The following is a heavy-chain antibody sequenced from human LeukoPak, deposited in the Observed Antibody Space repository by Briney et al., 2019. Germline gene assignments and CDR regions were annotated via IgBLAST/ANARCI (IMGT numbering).Heavy chain of an antibody. Sequence: GGSLRLSCAASGFTFSSYSMNWVRQAPGKGLEWVSYISSSSSTIYYADSVKGRFTISTDNSKNTLYLQMNSLRAEDTAVYYCARCGGYCTPQHYFDYWGQGTLVTVSS. CDR2: ISSSSSTI. V-gene: IGHV3-48*01. D-gene: IGHD2-8*01. J-gene: IGHJ4*02. CDR3: ARCGGYCTPQHYFDY. CDR1: GFTFSSYS.